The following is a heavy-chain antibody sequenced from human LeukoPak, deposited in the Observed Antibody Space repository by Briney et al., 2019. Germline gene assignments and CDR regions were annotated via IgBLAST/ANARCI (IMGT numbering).Heavy chain of an antibody. V-gene: IGHV1-46*01. J-gene: IGHJ4*02. CDR3: ASVNGEGTGALDY. Sequence: ASVKVSCKASGYTFTSYYMLWVRQAPGQGLEWMGIINPSGGSTSYAQKFQGRVTMTRDTSTSTVYMELSSLRSEDTAVYYCASVNGEGTGALDYWGQGTLVTVSS. D-gene: IGHD1-26*01. CDR1: GYTFTSYY. CDR2: INPSGGST.